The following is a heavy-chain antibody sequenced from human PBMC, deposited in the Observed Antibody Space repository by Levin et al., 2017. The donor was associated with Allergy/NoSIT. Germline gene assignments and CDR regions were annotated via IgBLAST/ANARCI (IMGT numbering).Heavy chain of an antibody. CDR3: AKGGDQCSGGTCTVAGNNCFDP. Sequence: SETLSLTCTVSGDSISGRSPFWGWVRQPPGMGLEWIASIHYSGTTYYNPSLKSRVTISADTSRTQFSLEVKSVTPADTAVYYCAKGGDQCSGGTCTVAGNNCFDPWGQGILVTVSS. V-gene: IGHV4-39*07. D-gene: IGHD2-15*01. CDR1: GDSISGRSPF. J-gene: IGHJ5*02. CDR2: IHYSGTT.